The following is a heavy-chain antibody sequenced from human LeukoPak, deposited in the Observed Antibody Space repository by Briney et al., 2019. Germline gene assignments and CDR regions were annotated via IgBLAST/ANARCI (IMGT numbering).Heavy chain of an antibody. D-gene: IGHD6-19*01. CDR3: AREGQSST. V-gene: IGHV3-48*01. J-gene: IGHJ5*02. Sequence: GSLRLSCAASGFTFSSSSMNWVRQAPGKGLEWVSYISRSSETIYYADSVKGRFTISRDNAKNSLYLEMNSLRPEDTAVYYCAREGQSSTWGQGTLVTVSS. CDR1: GFTFSSSS. CDR2: ISRSSETI.